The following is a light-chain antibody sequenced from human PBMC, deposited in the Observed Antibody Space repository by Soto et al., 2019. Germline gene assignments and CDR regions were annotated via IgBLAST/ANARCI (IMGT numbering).Light chain of an antibody. J-gene: IGKJ5*01. CDR1: QSVSSSY. Sequence: EIVLTQSPGTLSLSPGERATLSCRASQSVSSSYLAWYQQKPCQSPRLLIYGASSRATGIPDRFSGSGSGTDFTLTISRLEPEDFAVYYCQQYGSSPRLTFGQGTRLEIK. V-gene: IGKV3-20*01. CDR2: GAS. CDR3: QQYGSSPRLT.